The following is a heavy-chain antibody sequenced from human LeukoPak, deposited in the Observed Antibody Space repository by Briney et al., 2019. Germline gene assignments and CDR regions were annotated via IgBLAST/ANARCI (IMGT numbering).Heavy chain of an antibody. J-gene: IGHJ4*02. Sequence: GGSLRLSCATPGFIFSYYAGNGGRHAPGKGLEWVAVISYDGSNKYYADSGKGLFTISRGNSKNPLYLQMNSLRAEDAGVYYCARDGVLSDSQEDGSYFDYWGQGTLVTVSS. CDR3: ARDGVLSDSQEDGSYFDY. D-gene: IGHD1-26*01. CDR2: ISYDGSNK. CDR1: GFIFSYYA. V-gene: IGHV3-30*04.